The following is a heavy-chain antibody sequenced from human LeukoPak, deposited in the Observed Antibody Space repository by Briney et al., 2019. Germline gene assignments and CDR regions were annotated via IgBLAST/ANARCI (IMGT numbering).Heavy chain of an antibody. Sequence: GGSLGLSCGASGFTFSTYAMSWVRQPPGKGLEWVASISGRGELTYYTDSVRGRFTISRDNSGSTLYLQMNFLRTDDTAVYYCVKDRPNYYGSEGHYYRQNGDSWGQGTLVTVSS. D-gene: IGHD3-22*01. CDR1: GFTFSTYA. J-gene: IGHJ5*01. CDR3: VKDRPNYYGSEGHYYRQNGDS. CDR2: ISGRGELT. V-gene: IGHV3-23*01.